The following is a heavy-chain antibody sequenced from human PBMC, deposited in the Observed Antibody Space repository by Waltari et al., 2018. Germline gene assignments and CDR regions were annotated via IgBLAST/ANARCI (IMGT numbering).Heavy chain of an antibody. CDR3: TNLDDFLDV. CDR2: ISWNSQSI. CDR1: GLTFDNYA. Sequence: EAQLVESGGGLIQPGRSLRLSCAASGLTFDNYAMHWVREVPGKGLEWVASISWNSQSIGYADSVKGRFTISRDNAKKSLYLQMNSVRVEDTALYYCTNLDDFLDVWGQGTTVTVSS. V-gene: IGHV3-9*01. D-gene: IGHD1-1*01. J-gene: IGHJ6*02.